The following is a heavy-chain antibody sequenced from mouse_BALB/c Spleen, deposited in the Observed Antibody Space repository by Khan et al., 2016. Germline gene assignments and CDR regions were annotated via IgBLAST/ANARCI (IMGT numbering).Heavy chain of an antibody. V-gene: IGHV3-2*02. Sequence: EVQLQESGPGLVKPSQSLSLTCTVTGYSITSDYAWNWIRQFPGNKLDWMGYISYSGTTSYNPSLRSRISITRDTSKNQFFLQLNSVTTEDTATYSCARFSSPYAYFDYWGQGTTLTVSS. CDR3: ARFSSPYAYFDY. D-gene: IGHD1-1*02. CDR1: GYSITSDYA. CDR2: ISYSGTT. J-gene: IGHJ2*01.